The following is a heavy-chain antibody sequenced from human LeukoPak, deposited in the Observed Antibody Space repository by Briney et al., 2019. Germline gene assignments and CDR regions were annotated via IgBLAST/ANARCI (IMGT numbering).Heavy chain of an antibody. Sequence: GGSLRLSCAASGFTFSSYAMHWVRQAPGKGLEWVAVISYDGSSKYFADSVKGRFTISRDTSKNTLYLQMNSLRAEDTAVYYCARANRPFHSSGWYKDYWGQGTLVTVSS. CDR3: ARANRPFHSSGWYKDY. CDR2: ISYDGSSK. J-gene: IGHJ4*02. D-gene: IGHD6-19*01. CDR1: GFTFSSYA. V-gene: IGHV3-30-3*01.